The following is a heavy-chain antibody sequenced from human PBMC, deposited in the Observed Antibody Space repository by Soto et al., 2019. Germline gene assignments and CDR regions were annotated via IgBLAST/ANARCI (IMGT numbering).Heavy chain of an antibody. CDR2: IYYIENT. D-gene: IGHD2-2*01. V-gene: IGHV4-39*01. CDR3: ARLRVPNYYFDF. Sequence: SETLSLTCTVSGGSITSNSYYWGWIRQPPWKGLEWIGNIYYIENTFYNASLKSRVTISVDTSKNQFSLNLRSVTASDTAVYYCARLRVPNYYFDFWGQGALVNVSS. J-gene: IGHJ4*02. CDR1: GGSITSNSYY.